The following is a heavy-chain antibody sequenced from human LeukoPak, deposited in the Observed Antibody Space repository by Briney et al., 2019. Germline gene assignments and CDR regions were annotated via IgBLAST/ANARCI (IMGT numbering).Heavy chain of an antibody. J-gene: IGHJ4*02. Sequence: KPSETLSLTRTVSGGSISSSSYYWGRIRQPPGKGLEWIGSIYYSGSTYYNPSLKSRVTISVDTSKNQFSLKLSSVTAADTAVYYCARVGFMTTVVTRYFDYWGQGTLVTVSS. CDR1: GGSISSSSYY. V-gene: IGHV4-39*07. CDR2: IYYSGST. D-gene: IGHD4-23*01. CDR3: ARVGFMTTVVTRYFDY.